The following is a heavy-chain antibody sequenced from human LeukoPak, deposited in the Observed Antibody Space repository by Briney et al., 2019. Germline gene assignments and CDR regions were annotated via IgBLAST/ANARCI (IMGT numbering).Heavy chain of an antibody. D-gene: IGHD6-13*01. Sequence: ASVKVSFKSSVYSFTTYGFSWMRQAPAQGLDWMGIIAYNGNTYYAENLQGRVTMTTDSSTNTAYMELRNLRSDDTAVYYCARYSSSWYLYDYWGQGTLVTVSS. CDR3: ARYSSSWYLYDY. J-gene: IGHJ4*02. CDR1: VYSFTTYG. CDR2: IAYNGNT. V-gene: IGHV1-18*01.